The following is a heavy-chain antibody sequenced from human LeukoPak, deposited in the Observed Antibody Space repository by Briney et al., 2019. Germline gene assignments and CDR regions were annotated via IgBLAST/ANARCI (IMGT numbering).Heavy chain of an antibody. V-gene: IGHV3-30*04. Sequence: GGSLRLSCAASGFTFSSYAMHWVRQAPGKGLEWVAVISYDGSNKYYADSVKGRFTISRDNSKNTLYLQMNSLRAEDTAVYYCARDGDIVGGTVLDYWGQGTLVTVSS. CDR3: ARDGDIVGGTVLDY. CDR1: GFTFSSYA. CDR2: ISYDGSNK. D-gene: IGHD1-26*01. J-gene: IGHJ4*02.